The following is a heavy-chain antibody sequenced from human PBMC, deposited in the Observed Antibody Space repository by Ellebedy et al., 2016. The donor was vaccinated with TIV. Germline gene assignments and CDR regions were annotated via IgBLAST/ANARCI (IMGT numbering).Heavy chain of an antibody. CDR3: ARMDHRGSGWYFDY. CDR2: IGTAGDT. V-gene: IGHV3-13*01. Sequence: GESLKISCAASGFTFSRHDMHWVRQATGKGLEWVSAIGTAGDTYYPGSVKGRFTISRDNAKNSLYLQMNSLRAEDTAVYYCARMDHRGSGWYFDYWGQGTLVTVSS. CDR1: GFTFSRHD. D-gene: IGHD6-19*01. J-gene: IGHJ4*02.